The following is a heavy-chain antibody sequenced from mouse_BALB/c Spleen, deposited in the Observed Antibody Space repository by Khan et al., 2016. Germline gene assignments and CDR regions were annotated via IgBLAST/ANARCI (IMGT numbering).Heavy chain of an antibody. CDR1: GYTFSSYW. V-gene: IGHV1-9*01. CDR3: ARGVY. Sequence: QVQLQQSGAELMKPGASVKISCKATGYTFSSYWLAWVKERPGHGLEWIGAILPGSGSPNYHEKFKGKATFTAETSSNTAYMQLSSLTSEDSAVYYCARGVYWGQGTLVTVSA. J-gene: IGHJ3*01. CDR2: ILPGSGSP.